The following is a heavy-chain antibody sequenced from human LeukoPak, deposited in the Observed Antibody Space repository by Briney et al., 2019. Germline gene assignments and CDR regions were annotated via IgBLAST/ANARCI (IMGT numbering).Heavy chain of an antibody. D-gene: IGHD5-18*01. CDR1: GFTFSSYS. CDR3: ARGPGVTPDY. CDR2: ISSSSYI. J-gene: IGHJ4*02. V-gene: IGHV3-21*01. Sequence: GGSLRLSCAATGFTFSSYSMNWVRQAPGKGLEWVSSISSSSYIYYADSVKGRFTISRDNAKNSLYLQMNSLRAEDTAVYYCARGPGVTPDYWGQGTLVTVSS.